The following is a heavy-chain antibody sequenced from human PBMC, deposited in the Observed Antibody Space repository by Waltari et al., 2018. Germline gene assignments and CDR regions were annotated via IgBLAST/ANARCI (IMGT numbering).Heavy chain of an antibody. D-gene: IGHD6-19*01. CDR2: IYSGGST. Sequence: EVQLLESGGGLVQPGGSLRLSCAASGFTFSSYAMSWVRQAPGKGLGWVSVIYSGGSTYYADSVKGRFTISRDNSKNTLYLQMNSLRAEDTAVYYCAKDRSWLPDYWGQGTLVTVSS. CDR3: AKDRSWLPDY. V-gene: IGHV3-23*03. J-gene: IGHJ4*02. CDR1: GFTFSSYA.